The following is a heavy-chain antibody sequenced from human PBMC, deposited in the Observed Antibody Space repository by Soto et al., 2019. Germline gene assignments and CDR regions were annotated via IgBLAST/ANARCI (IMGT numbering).Heavy chain of an antibody. CDR3: ARSDSSGYYYYDGMDV. Sequence: QVQLVQSGAEVKKPGASVKVSCKASGYTFTSYGISWVRQAPGQGLEWMGWISAYNGNTNYAQKLQGRVTMTTDTSTSTAYMEVRGLRSDDTAVYYCARSDSSGYYYYDGMDVWGQGSTVTVSS. CDR2: ISAYNGNT. D-gene: IGHD3-22*01. V-gene: IGHV1-18*01. CDR1: GYTFTSYG. J-gene: IGHJ6*02.